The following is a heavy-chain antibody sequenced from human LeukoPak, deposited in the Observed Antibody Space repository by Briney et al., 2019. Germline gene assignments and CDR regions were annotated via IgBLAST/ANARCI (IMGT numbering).Heavy chain of an antibody. D-gene: IGHD5-24*01. Sequence: GESLKLYFKCTGYTCPIYTLGSARQMPGKGLEWMGIIYPGDSVTRYSPSFQGQVTISADKSISTAYLQRSSLKASDTAMYYCARRGDASNLNFDYWGQGTLVTVSS. CDR1: GYTCPIYT. V-gene: IGHV5-51*01. CDR3: ARRGDASNLNFDY. J-gene: IGHJ4*02. CDR2: IYPGDSVT.